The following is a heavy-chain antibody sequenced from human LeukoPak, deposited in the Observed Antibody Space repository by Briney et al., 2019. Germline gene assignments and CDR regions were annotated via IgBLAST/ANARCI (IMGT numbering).Heavy chain of an antibody. CDR2: IIPIFGTA. CDR1: GGTFSSYA. D-gene: IGHD5-12*01. CDR3: ARSEWLRRDNWFDP. J-gene: IGHJ5*02. Sequence: ASVQVSCKASGGTFSSYAISWVRQAPGQGLEWMGGIIPIFGTANYAQKFQGRVTITADESTSTAYMELSSLRSEDTAVYYCARSEWLRRDNWFDPWGQGTLVTFSS. V-gene: IGHV1-69*13.